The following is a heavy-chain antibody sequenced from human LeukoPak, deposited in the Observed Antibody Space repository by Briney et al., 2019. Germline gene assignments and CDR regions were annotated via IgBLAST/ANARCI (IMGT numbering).Heavy chain of an antibody. J-gene: IGHJ4*02. CDR1: DFSFTTYT. Sequence: GGSLRLSCAASDFSFTTYTMSWVRQAPGKGLEWVSSISGGDPTTYYADSVKGRFTISRDNSKNTLYLQMNSLRAEDTAIYYCAKQSLLLRGPLLIYYFDFWGQGTLVTVSS. V-gene: IGHV3-23*01. CDR3: AKQSLLLRGPLLIYYFDF. CDR2: ISGGDPTT. D-gene: IGHD3-10*01.